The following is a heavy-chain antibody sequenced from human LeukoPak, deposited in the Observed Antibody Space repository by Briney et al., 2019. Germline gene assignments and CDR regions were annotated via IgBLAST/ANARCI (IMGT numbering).Heavy chain of an antibody. V-gene: IGHV3-30*02. CDR2: IRYDGNNK. J-gene: IGHJ4*02. D-gene: IGHD6-19*01. CDR1: GFPFSDYV. Sequence: GGSLRLSCAASGFPFSDYVMHWVRQAPGKGLEWVSVIRYDGNNKYYADSVKGRFTISRDNSKDTLYLQMNSLESEDTAVYYCAKDRWGAVASFDYWGQGTLVTVSS. CDR3: AKDRWGAVASFDY.